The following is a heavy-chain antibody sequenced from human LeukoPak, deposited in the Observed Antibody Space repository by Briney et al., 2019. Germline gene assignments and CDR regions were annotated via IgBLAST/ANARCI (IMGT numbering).Heavy chain of an antibody. CDR2: INHSGST. CDR1: GGSFSGYY. J-gene: IGHJ4*02. Sequence: SETLSLTCAVYGGSFSGYYWSWIRQPPGKGLEWIGEINHSGSTNYNPSLKSRVTISVDTSKNQFYLKLSSVTAADTAVYYCARAGDCSSTSCYPTADFDYWGQGTLVTVSS. V-gene: IGHV4-34*01. D-gene: IGHD2-2*01. CDR3: ARAGDCSSTSCYPTADFDY.